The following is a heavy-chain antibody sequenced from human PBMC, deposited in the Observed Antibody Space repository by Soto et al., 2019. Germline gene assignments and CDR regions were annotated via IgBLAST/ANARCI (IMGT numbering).Heavy chain of an antibody. V-gene: IGHV1-3*01. CDR1: GYTFTSYA. J-gene: IGHJ4*02. D-gene: IGHD2-15*01. CDR3: ARDLSPRYWQSRIRDY. CDR2: INAGNGNT. Sequence: ASVKVSCKASGYTFTSYAMHWVRQAPGQRLEWMGWINAGNGNTKYSQKFQGRVTITRDTSASTAYMELSSLRSEDTAVYYCARDLSPRYWQSRIRDYWGQGTLVTVSS.